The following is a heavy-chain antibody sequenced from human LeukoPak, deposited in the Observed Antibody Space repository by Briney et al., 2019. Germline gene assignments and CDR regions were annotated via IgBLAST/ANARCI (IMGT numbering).Heavy chain of an antibody. D-gene: IGHD3-3*01. CDR3: ARIQHDFWSGYSDNYYMDA. V-gene: IGHV3-66*02. J-gene: IGHJ6*03. Sequence: GGSLRLSCAASGFIVSSNYMSWVRQAPGKGLEWVSVIYSGGSTYYADSVKGRFTISRDNSKNTLYLQMNSLRAEDTAVYYCARIQHDFWSGYSDNYYMDAWGKGTTVTVSS. CDR1: GFIVSSNY. CDR2: IYSGGST.